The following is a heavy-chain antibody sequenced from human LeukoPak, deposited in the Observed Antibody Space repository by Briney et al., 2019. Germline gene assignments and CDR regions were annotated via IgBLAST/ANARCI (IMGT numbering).Heavy chain of an antibody. CDR2: IRHDEANS. Sequence: PGRSLRLSCAVSGFNLNSYAMHWVRQAPGKRLEWVAVIRHDEANSFYADSVQGRFTISRDTSKKLLYLQMNSLRVEDTAVYYCAKEYTPSSPLGELDSWGQGTLVTVSS. J-gene: IGHJ4*02. D-gene: IGHD6-6*01. CDR3: AKEYTPSSPLGELDS. V-gene: IGHV3-33*06. CDR1: GFNLNSYA.